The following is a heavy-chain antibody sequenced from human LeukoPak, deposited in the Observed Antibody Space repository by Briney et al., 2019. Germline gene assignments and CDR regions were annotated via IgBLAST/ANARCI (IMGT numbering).Heavy chain of an antibody. J-gene: IGHJ4*02. CDR3: VRDRHTVAVAATLDY. D-gene: IGHD6-19*01. V-gene: IGHV1-2*02. CDR1: GYTFTGNY. Sequence: ASVKVSCKSSGYTFTGNYMHWVRQAPGQGLEWMGWINPNSGDTKYAQNFQGRVTMTRDTSITTTYMELSSLRSDDTAVYYCVRDRHTVAVAATLDYWGQGTQVTVSS. CDR2: INPNSGDT.